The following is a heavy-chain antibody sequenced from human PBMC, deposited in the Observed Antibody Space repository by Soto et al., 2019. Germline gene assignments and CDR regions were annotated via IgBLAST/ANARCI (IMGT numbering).Heavy chain of an antibody. CDR3: ARGAGSSPAPIFYYGMDV. D-gene: IGHD6-13*01. Sequence: QVQLVQSGAEVKKPGSSVKVSCKASGGTFSSYAISWVRQAPGQGLEWMGGIIPIFGTANYAQKFQGRVTIAADESRRTAYMELSSLRSEDTAVYYCARGAGSSPAPIFYYGMDVWGQGTTVTVSS. J-gene: IGHJ6*02. CDR2: IIPIFGTA. V-gene: IGHV1-69*01. CDR1: GGTFSSYA.